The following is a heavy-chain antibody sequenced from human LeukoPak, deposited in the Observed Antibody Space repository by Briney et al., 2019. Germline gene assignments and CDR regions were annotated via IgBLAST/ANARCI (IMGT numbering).Heavy chain of an antibody. CDR3: ARESEMAAPVSGDY. CDR1: GFALGNYG. D-gene: IGHD3-10*01. V-gene: IGHV3-30*02. Sequence: GGSLRLSCEASGFALGNYGMHWVRQPPGKGLEWVAFIWFDGSKTYYGESVKGRFTISRDNSKNTLLLQLNNLRGEDTAMYYCARESEMAAPVSGDYWGQGTLVAVSS. J-gene: IGHJ4*02. CDR2: IWFDGSKT.